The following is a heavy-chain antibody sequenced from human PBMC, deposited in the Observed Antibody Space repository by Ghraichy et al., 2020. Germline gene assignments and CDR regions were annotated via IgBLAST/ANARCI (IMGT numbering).Heavy chain of an antibody. CDR3: ARDLDVYDSSGYYGGY. CDR1: GGTFSSYA. V-gene: IGHV1-69*06. CDR2: IIPIFGTA. J-gene: IGHJ4*02. D-gene: IGHD3-22*01. Sequence: SVKVSCKASGGTFSSYAISWVRQAPGQGLEWMGGIIPIFGTANYAQKFQGRVTITADKSTSTAYMELSSLRSEDTAVYYCARDLDVYDSSGYYGGYWGQGTLVTVSS.